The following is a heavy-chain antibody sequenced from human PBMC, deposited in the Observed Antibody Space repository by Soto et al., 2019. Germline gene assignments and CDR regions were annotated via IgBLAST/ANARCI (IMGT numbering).Heavy chain of an antibody. Sequence: QVHLVASGGGLGKPGGSLRLSCVASGITLSDNYMTWIRQALGKGLEWLSYISNSDYTTYYADSVKGRFTISRDNAKNSLYLQLNGLRVEDTAVYYCASGKWSLDYWGQGILVTVSS. CDR2: ISNSDYTT. D-gene: IGHD2-8*01. V-gene: IGHV3-11*01. J-gene: IGHJ4*02. CDR1: GITLSDNY. CDR3: ASGKWSLDY.